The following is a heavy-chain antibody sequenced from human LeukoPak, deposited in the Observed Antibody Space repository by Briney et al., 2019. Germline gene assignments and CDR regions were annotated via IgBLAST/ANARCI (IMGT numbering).Heavy chain of an antibody. J-gene: IGHJ4*02. Sequence: SVKVSCKASGGTFSSYTISWVRQAPGQGLEWMGRIIPIFGTANYAQKFQGRVTITTDESTSTAYMELSSLRSEDTAVYYCARDDKYYFDYWGQGTLVTVSS. V-gene: IGHV1-69*05. CDR2: IIPIFGTA. CDR3: ARDDKYYFDY. D-gene: IGHD3-9*01. CDR1: GGTFSSYT.